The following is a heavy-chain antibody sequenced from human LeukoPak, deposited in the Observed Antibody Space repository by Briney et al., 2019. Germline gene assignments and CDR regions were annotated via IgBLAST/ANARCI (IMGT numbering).Heavy chain of an antibody. CDR1: GYTLTDYY. V-gene: IGHV1-2*06. CDR2: INPNSGGT. J-gene: IGHJ4*02. D-gene: IGHD3-22*01. CDR3: ARVGYYESSGYYEY. Sequence: ASVKVPCKASGYTLTDYYMHWVRQAPGQGLEWMGRINPNSGGTNYARKFQGRVAMTRDTSISTVYMELSRLRSDDTAVYYCARVGYYESSGYYEYWGQGTLVTVSS.